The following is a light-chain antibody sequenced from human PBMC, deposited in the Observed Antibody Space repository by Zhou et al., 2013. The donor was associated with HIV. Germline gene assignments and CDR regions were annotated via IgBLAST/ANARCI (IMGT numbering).Light chain of an antibody. CDR1: QSAGSN. J-gene: IGKJ2*01. V-gene: IGKV3-15*01. Sequence: EIVMTQSPATLSVSPGERATLSCRASQSAGSNLAWYQQKPGQAPRLLIYGASTRATGIPARFKGSGSGTEFTLTISSMQSEDFAVYYCQQYNKWYTFGQGTKLEIK. CDR2: GAS. CDR3: QQYNKWYT.